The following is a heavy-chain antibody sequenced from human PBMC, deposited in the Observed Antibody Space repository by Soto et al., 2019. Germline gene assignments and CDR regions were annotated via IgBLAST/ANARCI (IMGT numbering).Heavy chain of an antibody. Sequence: QVQLVQSGAEVKKPGASVKVSCKASGYTFTSYGISWVRQAPGQGLEWMGWISAYNGNTNYAQKLPGRVTMTTDTSTTTAHMQLRSLRPAATAVYSSASERPPAAYWGPGPLVTASS. D-gene: IGHD6-25*01. CDR3: ASERPPAAY. CDR2: ISAYNGNT. V-gene: IGHV1-18*01. CDR1: GYTFTSYG. J-gene: IGHJ4*02.